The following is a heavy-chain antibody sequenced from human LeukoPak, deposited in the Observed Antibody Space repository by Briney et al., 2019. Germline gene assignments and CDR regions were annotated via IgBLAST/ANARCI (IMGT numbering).Heavy chain of an antibody. J-gene: IGHJ3*02. D-gene: IGHD5-18*01. V-gene: IGHV4-34*01. CDR2: INHSGST. CDR3: ARGGRSPDTARRAFDI. Sequence: SETLSLTCAVYGGSFSGYYWSWLRQPPGKGLEWIGEINHSGSTNYNPSLKSRVTISVDTSKNQFSLKLSSVTAADTAVYYCARGGRSPDTARRAFDIWGQGTMVTISS. CDR1: GGSFSGYY.